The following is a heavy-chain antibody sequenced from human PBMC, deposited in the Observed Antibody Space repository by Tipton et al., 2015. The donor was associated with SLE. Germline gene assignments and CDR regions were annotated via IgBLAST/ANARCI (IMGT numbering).Heavy chain of an antibody. CDR1: GYTFTSYG. CDR3: ARDLAVAGTGGGGFDY. Sequence: QLVQSGAEVKKPGASVKVSCKASGYTFTSYGISWVRQAPGQGPEWMGWISAYNGNTNYAQKLQGRVTMTTDTSTSTAYMELRSLRSDDTAVYYCARDLAVAGTGGGGFDYWGQGTLVTVSS. J-gene: IGHJ4*02. CDR2: ISAYNGNT. V-gene: IGHV1-18*01. D-gene: IGHD6-19*01.